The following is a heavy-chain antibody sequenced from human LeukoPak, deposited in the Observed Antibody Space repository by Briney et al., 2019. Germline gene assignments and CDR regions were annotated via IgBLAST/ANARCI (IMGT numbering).Heavy chain of an antibody. CDR3: ATDRVYRSSGRSWGFFDY. V-gene: IGHV1-24*01. CDR2: FDSENNKM. Sequence: ASVKVSCKISEHSLSDLSIHWVREAPGEGLEWMGGFDSENNKMVYSQKFQGRVTMTEDTSADTAYMGLTSLRSEDTAVYFCATDRVYRSSGRSWGFFDYWGQGTLVIVSS. J-gene: IGHJ4*02. CDR1: EHSLSDLS. D-gene: IGHD6-19*01.